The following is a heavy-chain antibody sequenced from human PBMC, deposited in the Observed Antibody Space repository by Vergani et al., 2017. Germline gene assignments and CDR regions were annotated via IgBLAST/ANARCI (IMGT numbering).Heavy chain of an antibody. V-gene: IGHV1-2*02. CDR3: ARDRSNLRYCSGGSCNRDDAFDI. D-gene: IGHD2-15*01. J-gene: IGHJ3*02. CDR1: GYTFTGYY. CDR2: INPNSGGT. Sequence: QVQLVQSGAEVKKPGASVKVSCKASGYTFTGYYMHWVRQAPGQGLEWMGWINPNSGGTNYAQQFQGRVTMTRDTSISTAYMELSRLRSDDTAVYYCARDRSNLRYCSGGSCNRDDAFDIWGQGTMVTVSS.